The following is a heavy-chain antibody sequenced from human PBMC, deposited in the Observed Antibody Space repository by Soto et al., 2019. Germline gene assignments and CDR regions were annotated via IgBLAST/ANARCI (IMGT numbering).Heavy chain of an antibody. Sequence: GGSLRLSCAASGFKFRGYAGTWVRQAPGKGLEWVSFISDSGGITYYADSVKGRFTISRDNSKNTLYLQMNSLRAEDTAVYYCAKVRGFCSGGSCYYDYWGQGTLVTVSS. CDR1: GFKFRGYA. D-gene: IGHD2-15*01. CDR3: AKVRGFCSGGSCYYDY. V-gene: IGHV3-23*01. J-gene: IGHJ4*02. CDR2: ISDSGGIT.